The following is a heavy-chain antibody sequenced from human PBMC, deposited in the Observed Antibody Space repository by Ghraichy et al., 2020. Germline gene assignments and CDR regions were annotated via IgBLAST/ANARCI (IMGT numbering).Heavy chain of an antibody. D-gene: IGHD3-10*01. CDR1: GGSITSSGYY. V-gene: IGHV4-39*01. Sequence: SETLSLTCTVSGGSITSSGYYWGWVRQTPSKGLEWIGSIFYTGSTYYNPSLESRVTIPVDTSKNQLSLTLSSVTAVDTAIYYCARHLHSHYYDVWGQGTVVTVSS. CDR3: ARHLHSHYYDV. CDR2: IFYTGST. J-gene: IGHJ3*01.